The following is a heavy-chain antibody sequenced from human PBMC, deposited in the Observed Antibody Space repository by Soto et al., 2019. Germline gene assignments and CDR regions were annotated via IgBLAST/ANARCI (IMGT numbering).Heavy chain of an antibody. V-gene: IGHV1-69*13. CDR3: ARDRWGEGATY. D-gene: IGHD1-26*01. Sequence: ASVKFSCKASGGTFSSYAISWVRQAPGQGLEWMGGIIPIFGTANYAQKFQGRVTITADESTSTAYMELSSLRSEDTAVYYCARDRWGEGATYWGQGTMVTSPQ. CDR1: GGTFSSYA. J-gene: IGHJ4*02. CDR2: IIPIFGTA.